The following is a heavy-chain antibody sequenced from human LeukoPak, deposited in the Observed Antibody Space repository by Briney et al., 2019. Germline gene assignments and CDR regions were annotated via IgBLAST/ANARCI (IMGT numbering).Heavy chain of an antibody. V-gene: IGHV3-30*02. J-gene: IGHJ6*03. CDR2: IRYDGSNK. CDR3: ARGHTGTYYYYYMDV. CDR1: GFTFSSYG. Sequence: PGGSLRFSCAASGFTFSSYGMHWVRQAPGKGLEWVAFIRYDGSNKYYADSVKGRFTISRDNSKNTLYLQMNSLRAEDTAVYYCARGHTGTYYYYYMDVWGKGTTVTVSS. D-gene: IGHD4-17*01.